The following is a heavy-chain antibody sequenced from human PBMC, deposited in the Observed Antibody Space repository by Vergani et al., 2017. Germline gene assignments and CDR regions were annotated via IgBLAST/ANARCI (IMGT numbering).Heavy chain of an antibody. J-gene: IGHJ6*02. CDR1: GLTFSSYA. Sequence: EVQLLESGGGLVQPGGSLRFSCAASGLTFSSYALSWVRQVPGKGLEWVSGISGSGGNTYYSNSVKGRFTISRDNSKNTLYLQMNSLSADDTAVYYCAKGVYCSSTSCYEGRGYYYGMGVWGQGTTVTFSS. D-gene: IGHD2-2*01. CDR2: ISGSGGNT. CDR3: AKGVYCSSTSCYEGRGYYYGMGV. V-gene: IGHV3-23*01.